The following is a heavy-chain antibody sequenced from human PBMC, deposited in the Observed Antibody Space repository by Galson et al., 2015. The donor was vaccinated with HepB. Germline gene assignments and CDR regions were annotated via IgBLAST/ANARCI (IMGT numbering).Heavy chain of an antibody. V-gene: IGHV3-30*18. Sequence: SLRLSCAASGFTFSSYGMHWVRQAPGKGLEWVTVISYDGRNQYYADSVKGRFTISRDNSKNTLYLQMNSLRAEDTAVYYCAKQILPAPNRGSGIFYYYGMDVWGQGTTVTVSS. J-gene: IGHJ6*02. CDR3: AKQILPAPNRGSGIFYYYGMDV. CDR2: ISYDGRNQ. D-gene: IGHD3-10*01. CDR1: GFTFSSYG.